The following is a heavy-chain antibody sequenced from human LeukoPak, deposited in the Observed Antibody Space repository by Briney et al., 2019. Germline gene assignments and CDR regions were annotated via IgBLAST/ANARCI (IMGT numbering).Heavy chain of an antibody. J-gene: IGHJ4*02. Sequence: SETLSLTCTVSGGSISSYYWSWIRQPPGKGLEWIGYIYYSGSTNYNPSLKSRVTISVDTSKNQFSLKLSSVTAADTAVYYCARERVCGSGVIDYWGQGTLVTVSS. CDR2: IYYSGST. CDR3: ARERVCGSGVIDY. CDR1: GGSISSYY. D-gene: IGHD2-8*01. V-gene: IGHV4-59*01.